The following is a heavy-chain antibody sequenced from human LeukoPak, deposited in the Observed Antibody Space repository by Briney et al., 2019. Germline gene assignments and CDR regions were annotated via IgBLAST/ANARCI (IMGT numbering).Heavy chain of an antibody. CDR1: GDSVSGYY. Sequence: SETLSLTCIVSGDSVSGYYWNWIRQPPGKGLEWIGYTHHRGNTLYNPSLKSRVTISVDTSMNQFSLKLSSVAAADTAVYYCARGGPLRYWSFDLWGRGTLVTVS. CDR3: ARGGPLRYWSFDL. CDR2: THHRGNT. V-gene: IGHV4-59*02. J-gene: IGHJ2*01. D-gene: IGHD5-12*01.